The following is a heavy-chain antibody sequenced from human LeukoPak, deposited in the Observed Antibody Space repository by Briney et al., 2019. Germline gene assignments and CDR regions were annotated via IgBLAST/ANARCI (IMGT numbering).Heavy chain of an antibody. CDR3: ARGAKGYCSSTSCPRDYYYYMDV. V-gene: IGHV3-11*04. D-gene: IGHD2-2*01. J-gene: IGHJ6*03. CDR2: ISSSGSTI. Sequence: GGSLRLSCAASGFTFSDCYMSWIRQAPGKGLEWVSYISSSGSTIYYADSVKGRFTISRDNAKNSLYLQMNSLRAEDTAVYYCARGAKGYCSSTSCPRDYYYYMDVWGKGTTVTVSS. CDR1: GFTFSDCY.